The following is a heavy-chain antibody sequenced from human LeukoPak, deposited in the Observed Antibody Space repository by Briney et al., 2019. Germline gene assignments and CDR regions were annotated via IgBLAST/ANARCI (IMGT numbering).Heavy chain of an antibody. D-gene: IGHD6-6*01. V-gene: IGHV3-23*01. CDR3: AVSARLERVWHYFNN. CDR1: GFTFRSYA. J-gene: IGHJ4*02. Sequence: QSGGSLRLSCAASGFTFRSYAMHWVRQAPGKGLQWVSGISESGTVTHYADSVKGRFTISRDNSKTTVFLQMNSLRAEDTAVYYCAVSARLERVWHYFNNWGQGTQVTVSS. CDR2: ISESGTVT.